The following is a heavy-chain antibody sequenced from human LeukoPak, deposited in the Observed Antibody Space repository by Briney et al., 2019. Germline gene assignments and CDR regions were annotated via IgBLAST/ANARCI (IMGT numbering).Heavy chain of an antibody. CDR2: IYYSGST. V-gene: IGHV4-59*01. J-gene: IGHJ4*01. CDR3: ARLPPPYAEEVGLKVFES. Sequence: SETLSLTCTVSGGSISSYYWSWIRQPPGKGLEWIGYIYYSGSTNYNPSLKSRVTISVDTSKNQFPLKLSSLTAAATAVYYCARLPPPYAEEVGLKVFESWDQG. D-gene: IGHD3-3*01. CDR1: GGSISSYY.